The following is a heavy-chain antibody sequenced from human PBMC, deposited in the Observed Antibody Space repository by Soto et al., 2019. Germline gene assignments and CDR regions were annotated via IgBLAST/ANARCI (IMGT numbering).Heavy chain of an antibody. Sequence: QVQLVESGGGVVQPGRSLRLSCAASGFTFSSYAMHWVRQAPGKGLEWVAVISYDGSNKYYADSVKGRFTICRDNSKNTLYLQMNSLRAEDTAVYYCARVIVVVTARQAFDIWGQGTMVTVSS. CDR3: ARVIVVVTARQAFDI. J-gene: IGHJ3*02. CDR2: ISYDGSNK. V-gene: IGHV3-30-3*01. D-gene: IGHD3-22*01. CDR1: GFTFSSYA.